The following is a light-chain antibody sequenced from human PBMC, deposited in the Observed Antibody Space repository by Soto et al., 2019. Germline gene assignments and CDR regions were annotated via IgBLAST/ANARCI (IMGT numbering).Light chain of an antibody. Sequence: QSALTQPASVSGSPGQSITISCTGTSGDVGSYDLVSWYQQPPGKAPKLIIYEDTKRPSGISNRFSGSKSGNAASLTISGLQAEDEADYYCCSYAGSSTFVFGTGTKLTVL. V-gene: IGLV2-23*01. J-gene: IGLJ1*01. CDR3: CSYAGSSTFV. CDR2: EDT. CDR1: SGDVGSYDL.